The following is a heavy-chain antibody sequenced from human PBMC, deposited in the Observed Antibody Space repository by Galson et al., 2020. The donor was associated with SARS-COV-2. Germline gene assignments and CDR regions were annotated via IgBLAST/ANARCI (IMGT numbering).Heavy chain of an antibody. Sequence: GGSLRLSCAASGFTFSDFYMSWVRQVPGKGLEWISYISGNTFSTNYADSVKGRFLISRDNTMNSVFLQLNSLKVEDTGVYYCARMGPPGSSSWHFDPWGQGTLVTVSS. CDR1: GFTFSDFY. D-gene: IGHD6-13*01. CDR2: ISGNTFST. V-gene: IGHV3-11*06. J-gene: IGHJ5*02. CDR3: ARMGPPGSSSWHFDP.